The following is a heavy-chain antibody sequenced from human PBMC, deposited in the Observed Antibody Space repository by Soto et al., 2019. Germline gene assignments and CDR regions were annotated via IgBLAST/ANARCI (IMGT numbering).Heavy chain of an antibody. Sequence: EVQLVESGGGLVKPGGSLRLSCAASGFTFSSYSMNWVRQAPGKGLEWVSSISSSSSYIYYADSVKGRFTISRDNAKNSLYLQMNSLRAEDTAVYYCARDRSSWLYAEYFQHWGQGTLVTVSS. D-gene: IGHD6-13*01. V-gene: IGHV3-21*01. CDR1: GFTFSSYS. J-gene: IGHJ1*01. CDR3: ARDRSSWLYAEYFQH. CDR2: ISSSSSYI.